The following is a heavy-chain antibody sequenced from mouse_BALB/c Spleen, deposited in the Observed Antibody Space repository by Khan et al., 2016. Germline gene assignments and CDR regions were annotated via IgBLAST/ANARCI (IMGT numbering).Heavy chain of an antibody. Sequence: EVKLLESGGGLVQPGGSLKLSCAASGFDFSRYWMSWVRQAPGKGLEWIGEINPDSSTINYTPSLKDKFIFSRDTAKNTLYLQLSKVRSEDSALDVCASPFTTGVACWGQGTLVTSS. J-gene: IGHJ3*01. CDR1: GFDFSRYW. CDR3: ASPFTTGVAC. V-gene: IGHV4-1*02. CDR2: INPDSSTI. D-gene: IGHD1-1*01.